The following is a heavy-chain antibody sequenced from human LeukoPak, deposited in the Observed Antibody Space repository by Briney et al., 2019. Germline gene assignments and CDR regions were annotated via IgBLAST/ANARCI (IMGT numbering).Heavy chain of an antibody. CDR2: IYSGGST. CDR3: ARDGVKVFGVTISYYYYGMDV. D-gene: IGHD3-3*01. J-gene: IGHJ6*02. Sequence: SETLSLTCTASGDSIRGYYWSWIRQPAGKGLEWIGHIYSGGSTNYNPSLKSRVTMSLDTSKKQFSLKLSSMTAADTAVYYCARDGVKVFGVTISYYYYGMDVWGQGATVTVSS. CDR1: GDSIRGYY. V-gene: IGHV4-4*07.